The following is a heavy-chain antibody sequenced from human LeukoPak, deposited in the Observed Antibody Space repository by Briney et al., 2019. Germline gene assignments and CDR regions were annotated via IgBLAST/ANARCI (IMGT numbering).Heavy chain of an antibody. Sequence: GGSLRLSCAASGFTFNNYAMTWVRQAPGKGLEWVSSISGSGDTTYYADSVKGRFTISRDNSKNTVYLQMNSLRAEDTAVYYCAKKAGTYYYYYYMDVWGKGTTVTVSS. V-gene: IGHV3-23*01. CDR1: GFTFNNYA. CDR3: AKKAGTYYYYYYMDV. D-gene: IGHD6-19*01. J-gene: IGHJ6*03. CDR2: ISGSGDTT.